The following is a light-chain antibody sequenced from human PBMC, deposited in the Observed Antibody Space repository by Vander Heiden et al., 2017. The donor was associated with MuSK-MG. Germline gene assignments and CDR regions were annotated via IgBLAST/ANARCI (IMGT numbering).Light chain of an antibody. CDR2: DAS. CDR1: HDIGNF. CDR3: QRDAYLPTWT. V-gene: IGKV1-33*01. Sequence: DIQMTQSPSSVSASVGDRVTITCQASHDIGNFLNWYQQKPGKAPKLLIYDASNLETGVPSRFSESGYGTDFTFTISGRQPEDIATYYCQRDAYLPTWTFGQGTKVDVK. J-gene: IGKJ1*01.